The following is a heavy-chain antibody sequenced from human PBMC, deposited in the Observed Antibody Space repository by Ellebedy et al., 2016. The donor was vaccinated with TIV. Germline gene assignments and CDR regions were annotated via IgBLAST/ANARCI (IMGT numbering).Heavy chain of an antibody. CDR1: GGTFSSDT. CDR2: IIPIFGTA. CDR3: ARDGGTDYYDSSGQGWFDP. V-gene: IGHV1-69*05. D-gene: IGHD3-22*01. Sequence: AASVKVSCKASGGTFSSDTMYWVRQAPGQGLEWMGGIIPIFGTAGYAQKFQGRVTVTKDMSTSTIYMELRSLTSEDTAVFYCARDGGTDYYDSSGQGWFDPWGQGTPVTVSS. J-gene: IGHJ5*02.